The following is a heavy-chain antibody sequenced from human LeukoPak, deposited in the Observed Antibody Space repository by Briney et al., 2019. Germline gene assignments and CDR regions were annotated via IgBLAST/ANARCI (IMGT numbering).Heavy chain of an antibody. CDR2: INPNSGGT. Sequence: ASAKVSCKASGYTFTDYYMYWLRQAPGQGLEWMGWINPNSGGTNYAQKFQGRVTMTRDTSISTAYMELSRLRSDDTAVYYCASSGYCSSTSCSDYWGQGTLVTVSS. J-gene: IGHJ4*02. CDR3: ASSGYCSSTSCSDY. CDR1: GYTFTDYY. D-gene: IGHD2-2*01. V-gene: IGHV1-2*02.